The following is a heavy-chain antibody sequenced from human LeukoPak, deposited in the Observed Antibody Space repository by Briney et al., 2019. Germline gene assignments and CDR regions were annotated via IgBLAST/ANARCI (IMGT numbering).Heavy chain of an antibody. CDR2: INHSGST. V-gene: IGHV4-34*01. Sequence: PSETLSLTRAVYGGSFSGYYWSWIRQPPGKGLEWIGEINHSGSTNYNPSLKSRVTISVDTSKNQFSLKLSSVTAADTAVYYCARRPAATRTNWFDPWGQGTLVTVSS. CDR3: ARRPAATRTNWFDP. J-gene: IGHJ5*02. CDR1: GGSFSGYY. D-gene: IGHD2-15*01.